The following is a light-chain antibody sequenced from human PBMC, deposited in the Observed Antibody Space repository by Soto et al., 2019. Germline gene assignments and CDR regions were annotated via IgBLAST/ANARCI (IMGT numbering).Light chain of an antibody. CDR1: QSVSSN. Sequence: EIVMTQSPATLSVSPWERATLSCRASQSVSSNLAWYQQKTGQDPRLLIYGESTRATGMQDRFSGSGSGTEFTLKIRRLKYEEFAVYYCQQYNNWPSTVGQGNKVAIK. V-gene: IGKV3-15*01. CDR2: GES. CDR3: QQYNNWPST. J-gene: IGKJ1*01.